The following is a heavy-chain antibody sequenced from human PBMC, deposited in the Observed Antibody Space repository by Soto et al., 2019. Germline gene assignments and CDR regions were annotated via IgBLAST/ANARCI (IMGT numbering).Heavy chain of an antibody. D-gene: IGHD3-22*01. CDR1: GASVSSGNYY. CDR2: FYYTGST. CDR3: ARSMYYSDGSNYSPFEC. J-gene: IGHJ4*02. Sequence: SETLSLTCNVSGASVSSGNYYWSWIRQPPGKGLEWIGYFYYTGSTNYNPSLNSRVTISIDASKNQFSLRLSSVTAADTAVYYCARSMYYSDGSNYSPFECWGQGTLVTVS. V-gene: IGHV4-61*01.